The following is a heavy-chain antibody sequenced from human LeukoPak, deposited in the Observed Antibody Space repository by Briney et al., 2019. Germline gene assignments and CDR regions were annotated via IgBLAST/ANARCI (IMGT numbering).Heavy chain of an antibody. J-gene: IGHJ3*02. V-gene: IGHV3-21*01. D-gene: IGHD3-22*01. CDR2: ISSSSTYI. Sequence: GGSLRLSCAASGFTFSSYSMNWVRQAPGKGLEWVSSISSSSTYIYYADSVTGRFTISRDNAENSLYLQMNSLRAEDTAVYYCAGPLGGSGYCFDIWGQGTMVTVSS. CDR3: AGPLGGSGYCFDI. CDR1: GFTFSSYS.